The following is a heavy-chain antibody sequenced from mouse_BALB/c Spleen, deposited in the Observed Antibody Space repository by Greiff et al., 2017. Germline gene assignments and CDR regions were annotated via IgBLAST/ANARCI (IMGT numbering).Heavy chain of an antibody. CDR3: ARLGYDGYYPFAY. Sequence: EVKLMESGPSLVKPSQTLSLTCSVTGDSITSGYWNWIRKFPGNKLEYMGYISYSGSTYYNPSLKSRISITRDTSKNQYYLQLNSVTTEDTATYYCARLGYDGYYPFAYWGQGTLVTVSA. J-gene: IGHJ3*01. CDR1: GDSITSGY. D-gene: IGHD2-3*01. CDR2: ISYSGST. V-gene: IGHV3-8*02.